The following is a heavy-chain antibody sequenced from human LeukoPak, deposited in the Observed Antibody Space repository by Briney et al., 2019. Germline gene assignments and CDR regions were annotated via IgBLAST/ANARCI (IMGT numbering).Heavy chain of an antibody. CDR3: AKDADDYVSYFDY. V-gene: IGHV3-23*01. CDR1: GLTLTTYA. J-gene: IGHJ4*02. CDR2: ITASGPTI. D-gene: IGHD4-17*01. Sequence: GGSLRLSCAASGLTLTTYAMTWVRQAPGKGLEWVSGITASGPTIYYADSVKGRFTFSRDNSKNTLYLQMNSLRAEDTAVYYCAKDADDYVSYFDYWGQGTLVTVSS.